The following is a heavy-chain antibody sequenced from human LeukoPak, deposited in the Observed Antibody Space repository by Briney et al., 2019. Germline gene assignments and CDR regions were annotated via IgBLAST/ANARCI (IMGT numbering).Heavy chain of an antibody. CDR1: GGTFSSYA. CDR2: IIPIFGTA. CDR3: ARDLDCSSTSCSGS. J-gene: IGHJ5*02. D-gene: IGHD2-2*01. V-gene: IGHV1-69*01. Sequence: ASVKVSCKASGGTFSSYAISWVRQAPGQGLEWMGGIIPIFGTANYAQKFQGRVTITADESTSTAYMELSSLRSEDTAVYYCARDLDCSSTSCSGSWGQGTLVTVSS.